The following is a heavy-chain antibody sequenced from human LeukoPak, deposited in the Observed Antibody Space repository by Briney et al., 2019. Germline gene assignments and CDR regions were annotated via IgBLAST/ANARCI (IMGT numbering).Heavy chain of an antibody. CDR1: GFTFNYFS. J-gene: IGHJ4*02. Sequence: GGSLRLSCAASGFTFNYFSVNWVRQAPGKGLEWVSYISSSSNTIYYADSVKGRFTISRDNAKNSLYLQMNSLRAEDTAVYYCARDSYGSGSYSSGNFDYWGQGTLVTVSS. CDR3: ARDSYGSGSYSSGNFDY. CDR2: ISSSSNTI. V-gene: IGHV3-48*04. D-gene: IGHD3-10*01.